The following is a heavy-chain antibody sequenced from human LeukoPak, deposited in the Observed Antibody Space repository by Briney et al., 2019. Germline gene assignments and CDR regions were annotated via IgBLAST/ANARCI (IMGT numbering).Heavy chain of an antibody. CDR2: INPNSGGT. D-gene: IGHD2-2*01. V-gene: IGHV1-2*02. Sequence: GASVKVSCKASGYTFTGYYMHWVRQAPGQGLEWMGWINPNSGGTNYAQKFQGRVTMTRDTSISTAYMELSRLRSDDTAVYYCARVLIKYQSSTSCFMFDPWGQGTLVTVSS. CDR1: GYTFTGYY. J-gene: IGHJ5*02. CDR3: ARVLIKYQSSTSCFMFDP.